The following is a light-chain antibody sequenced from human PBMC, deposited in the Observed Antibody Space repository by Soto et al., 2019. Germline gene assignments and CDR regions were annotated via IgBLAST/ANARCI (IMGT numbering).Light chain of an antibody. J-gene: IGKJ4*01. CDR2: DAS. CDR3: QQYNNWLT. V-gene: IGKV3-15*01. CDR1: QSVKTN. Sequence: EIVMTQSPDPLSVSPGERATLSCRARQSVKTNLAWYQQKPGQAPRLLIYDASTRATGIPARFSGSGSGTEFTLTISSLQSEDFAVYYCQQYNNWLTFGGGTKVEIK.